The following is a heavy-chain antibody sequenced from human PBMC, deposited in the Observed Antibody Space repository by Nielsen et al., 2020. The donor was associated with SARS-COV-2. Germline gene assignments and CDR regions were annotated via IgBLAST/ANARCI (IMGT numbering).Heavy chain of an antibody. CDR2: ISGSGGST. Sequence: GESLKISCAASGFTFSSYAMSWVRQAPGKGLEWVSAISGSGGSTYYADSVKGRFTISRDNSKNTPYLQMNSLRVEDTAVYYCAKGGYYYYYMDVWGKETTVTVSS. CDR1: GFTFSSYA. J-gene: IGHJ6*03. V-gene: IGHV3-23*01. CDR3: AKGGYYYYYMDV.